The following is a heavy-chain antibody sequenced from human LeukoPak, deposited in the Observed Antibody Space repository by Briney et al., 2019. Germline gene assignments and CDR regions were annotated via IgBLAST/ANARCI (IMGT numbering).Heavy chain of an antibody. CDR1: GFTFSNAW. Sequence: GGSLRLSCAASGFTFSNAWMSWVRQAPGKGLEWVGRIKSKTDGGTTDYAAPVKGRFTISRDDSKNTLYLQMNSLKTEDTAVYYCTTIFSYCSSTSCSYYYYYMDVWGKGTTVTVSS. J-gene: IGHJ6*03. CDR3: TTIFSYCSSTSCSYYYYYMDV. V-gene: IGHV3-15*01. D-gene: IGHD2-2*01. CDR2: IKSKTDGGTT.